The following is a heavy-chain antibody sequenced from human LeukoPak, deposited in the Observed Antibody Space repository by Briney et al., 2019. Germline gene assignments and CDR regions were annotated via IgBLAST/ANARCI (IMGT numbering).Heavy chain of an antibody. J-gene: IGHJ4*02. CDR3: AREGNDILTGLKAYYFDY. CDR1: GFTFSDYY. V-gene: IGHV3-11*01. D-gene: IGHD3-9*01. Sequence: GGSLRLSCAASGFTFSDYYMSWIRQAPGKGLEGVSYISSSGSTRYYADAVKGRFTISRDNAKNSLYLQMNSLRAEDTAVYYCAREGNDILTGLKAYYFDYWGQGTLVTVSS. CDR2: ISSSGSTR.